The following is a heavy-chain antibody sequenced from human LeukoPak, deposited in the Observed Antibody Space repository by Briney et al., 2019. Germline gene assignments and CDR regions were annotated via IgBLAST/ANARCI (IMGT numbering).Heavy chain of an antibody. Sequence: SETLSLTCSVSGGSISSKNYYWGWIRQPPGKGLEWIGEINHSGSTNYNPSLKSRVTISVDTSKNQFSLKLSSVTAADTAVYYCARSRLRYFGMDVWGQGTTVTVSS. CDR2: INHSGST. J-gene: IGHJ6*02. D-gene: IGHD3-9*01. V-gene: IGHV4-39*07. CDR3: ARSRLRYFGMDV. CDR1: GGSISSKNYY.